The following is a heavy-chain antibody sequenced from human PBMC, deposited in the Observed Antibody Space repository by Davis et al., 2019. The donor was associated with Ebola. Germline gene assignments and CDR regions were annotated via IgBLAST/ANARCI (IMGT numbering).Heavy chain of an antibody. CDR1: GDSISASY. CDR2: TYYTGTT. Sequence: SETLSLTCTVSGDSISASYWSWIRRPPGKGLEWIGNTYYTGTTNYNPSLRGRVTMSVDTSQNQFSLKLSSVTAADTAVYYCARSLYSSLSHAAYWGQGALVTVSS. V-gene: IGHV4-59*01. D-gene: IGHD6-19*01. CDR3: ARSLYSSLSHAAY. J-gene: IGHJ4*02.